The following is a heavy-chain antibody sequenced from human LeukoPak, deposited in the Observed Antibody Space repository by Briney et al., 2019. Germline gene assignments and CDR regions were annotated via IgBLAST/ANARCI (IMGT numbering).Heavy chain of an antibody. V-gene: IGHV4-59*01. CDR3: ARSTPHVRFLEWLPPATNYGMDV. CDR2: IYYNESN. J-gene: IGHJ6*02. Sequence: TLSLTCSVPVLLISLYVWMSLRQPPEKGLVKSKYIYYNESNNYNPSLKSRVTISVDTSKNQFSLKLSSVTAADTAVYYCARSTPHVRFLEWLPPATNYGMDVWGQGTTVTVSS. D-gene: IGHD3-3*01. CDR1: VLLISLYV.